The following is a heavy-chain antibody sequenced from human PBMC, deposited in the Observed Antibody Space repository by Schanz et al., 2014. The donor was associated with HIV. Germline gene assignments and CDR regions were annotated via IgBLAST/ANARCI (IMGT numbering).Heavy chain of an antibody. D-gene: IGHD3-22*01. V-gene: IGHV4-34*01. CDR2: INHSENT. CDR3: ARDNDPYYYDSRGYYDRLFDY. Sequence: QVQLQQWGAGLLRPSETLSLTCAVYGGSFSGYYRNWIRQPPGKGLEWIGAINHSENTNYNPSLNSRVPISLDKSKNQFSLKLTSVTAADTAVYYCARDNDPYYYDSRGYYDRLFDYWGQGTLVTVSS. CDR1: GGSFSGYY. J-gene: IGHJ4*02.